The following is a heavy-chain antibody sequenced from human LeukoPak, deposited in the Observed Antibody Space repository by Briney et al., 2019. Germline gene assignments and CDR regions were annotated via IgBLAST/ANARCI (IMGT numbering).Heavy chain of an antibody. CDR2: ISAYNGNT. CDR1: GYTFTSYG. D-gene: IGHD2-2*01. CDR3: AGAGGGRYQVLWAEYFQH. J-gene: IGHJ1*01. V-gene: IGHV1-18*04. Sequence: ASVKVSCKASGYTFTSYGISWVRQAPGQGLEWMGWISAYNGNTNYAQKLQGRVTMTTDTSTSTAYMELRSLRSDDTAVYYCAGAGGGRYQVLWAEYFQHWGQGTLVTVSS.